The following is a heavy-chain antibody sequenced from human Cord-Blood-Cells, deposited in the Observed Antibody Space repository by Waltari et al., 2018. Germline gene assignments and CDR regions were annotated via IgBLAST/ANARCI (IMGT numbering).Heavy chain of an antibody. D-gene: IGHD6-19*01. CDR1: GFPFSSYS. Sequence: EVQLVESGGGLVKPGGSLRLSCAASGFPFSSYSMNWFRQAPGKGLEWVSSISSSSSYIYYADSVKGRFTISRDNAKNSLYLQMNSLRAEDTAVYYCARETDSSGWYYFDYWGQGTLVTVSS. V-gene: IGHV3-21*01. CDR3: ARETDSSGWYYFDY. CDR2: ISSSSSYI. J-gene: IGHJ4*02.